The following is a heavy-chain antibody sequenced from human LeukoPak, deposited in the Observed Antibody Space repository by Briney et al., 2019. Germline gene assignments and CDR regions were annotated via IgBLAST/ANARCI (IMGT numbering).Heavy chain of an antibody. CDR2: IIPIFGTA. Sequence: GASVKVSCKASGYTFSSYAISWVRQAPGQGLEWMGGIIPIFGTANYAQKFQGRVTITTDESTSTAYMELSSLRSEDTAVYYCAREDIAAAGSYNWFDPWGQGTLVTVSS. CDR1: GYTFSSYA. V-gene: IGHV1-69*05. J-gene: IGHJ5*02. CDR3: AREDIAAAGSYNWFDP. D-gene: IGHD6-13*01.